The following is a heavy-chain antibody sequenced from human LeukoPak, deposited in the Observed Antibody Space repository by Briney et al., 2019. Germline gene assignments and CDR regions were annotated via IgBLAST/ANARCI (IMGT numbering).Heavy chain of an antibody. V-gene: IGHV4-59*01. D-gene: IGHD5-18*01. CDR2: IYYSGST. CDR3: AKEGEELRGNTYGRFDY. Sequence: SETLSLACTVSGGSISGFYWSWIRQPPGKGLEWIGFIYYSGSTNYNPSLKSRVLISIDTSKNQFSLKLSSVTAADTAVYYCAKEGEELRGNTYGRFDYWGQGALVTISS. J-gene: IGHJ4*02. CDR1: GGSISGFY.